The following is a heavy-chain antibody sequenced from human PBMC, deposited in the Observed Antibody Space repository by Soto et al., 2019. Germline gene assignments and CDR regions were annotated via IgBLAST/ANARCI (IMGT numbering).Heavy chain of an antibody. D-gene: IGHD2-15*01. CDR3: ARRMTLVG. J-gene: IGHJ4*02. Sequence: GESLKISFQGSGDSFATYWINWVRQMPVKGLEWMGRIDPDDSHTNYSPSLQGKVTISVDKSINTAYLHWNTLKASDNAMYYCARRMTLVGWGQGTLFPV. V-gene: IGHV5-10-1*01. CDR2: IDPDDSHT. CDR1: GDSFATYW.